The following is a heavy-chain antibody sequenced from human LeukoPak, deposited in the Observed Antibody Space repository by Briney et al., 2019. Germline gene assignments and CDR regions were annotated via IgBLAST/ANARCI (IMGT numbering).Heavy chain of an antibody. D-gene: IGHD5-12*01. Sequence: ASVKVSCKASGGTFSSYAVSWVRQAPGQGLEWMGRIIPILGRPNYAQKFRGSITITADKSTSTAYMELSSLRSEDTAAYYCVRAVATTTDYYGMDVWGQGTTVTVSS. J-gene: IGHJ6*02. CDR3: VRAVATTTDYYGMDV. CDR2: IIPILGRP. V-gene: IGHV1-69*04. CDR1: GGTFSSYA.